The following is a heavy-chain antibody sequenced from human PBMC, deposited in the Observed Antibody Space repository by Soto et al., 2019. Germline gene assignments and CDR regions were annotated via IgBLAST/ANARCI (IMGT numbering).Heavy chain of an antibody. Sequence: AASVKVSCKASGYTFTSYYMHWVRQAPGQGLEWMGIINPSGGSTSYAQKFQGRVTMTRDTSTSTVYMELSSLRSEDTAVYYCARDAPRDAIFGVVIIRGWFDPWGQGTLVTVSS. D-gene: IGHD3-3*01. CDR1: GYTFTSYY. CDR2: INPSGGST. J-gene: IGHJ5*02. V-gene: IGHV1-46*01. CDR3: ARDAPRDAIFGVVIIRGWFDP.